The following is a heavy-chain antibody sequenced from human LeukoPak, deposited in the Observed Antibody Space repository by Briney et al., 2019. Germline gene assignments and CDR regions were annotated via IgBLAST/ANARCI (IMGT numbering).Heavy chain of an antibody. D-gene: IGHD3-10*01. CDR3: AKSGGLSGSGRLAMDV. CDR2: ISGSGGST. Sequence: GSLRLSCAASGFTFSTYAMSWVRLAPGKGLEWVSGISGSGGSTYYADSVKGRFTSSRDNSNNTLYVQMNSLRVEDTAVYYCAKSGGLSGSGRLAMDVWSQGTTVTVSS. V-gene: IGHV3-23*01. J-gene: IGHJ6*02. CDR1: GFTFSTYA.